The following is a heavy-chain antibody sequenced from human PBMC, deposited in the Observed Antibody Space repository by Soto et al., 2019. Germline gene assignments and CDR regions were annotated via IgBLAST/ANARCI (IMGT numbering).Heavy chain of an antibody. Sequence: EVQLVESGGDLVQPGGSLRLSCAASGFTFSDHYMDWVRQAPGKGLEWVGRTRNKANSYTTEYAASVKGRFTISRDDSXTSLFLQMNSLKTEDTAVYFCARAVPLSGSDYFDYWDQGTLVTVSS. J-gene: IGHJ4*02. D-gene: IGHD1-26*01. CDR1: GFTFSDHY. V-gene: IGHV3-72*01. CDR2: TRNKANSYTT. CDR3: ARAVPLSGSDYFDY.